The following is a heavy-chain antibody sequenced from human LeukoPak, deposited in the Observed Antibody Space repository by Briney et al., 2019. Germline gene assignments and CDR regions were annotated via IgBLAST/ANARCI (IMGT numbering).Heavy chain of an antibody. CDR2: MNPNSGNT. V-gene: IGHV1-8*01. D-gene: IGHD2-2*02. CDR1: GYTFTSYD. Sequence: ASVKVSCKASGYTFTSYDINWVRQATGQGLEWMGWMNPNSGNTGYAQKFQGRVTITRNTSISTAYMELRSLRSEDTAVYYCARRGYQLLYLYYYYYMDVWGKGTTVTVSS. CDR3: ARRGYQLLYLYYYYYMDV. J-gene: IGHJ6*03.